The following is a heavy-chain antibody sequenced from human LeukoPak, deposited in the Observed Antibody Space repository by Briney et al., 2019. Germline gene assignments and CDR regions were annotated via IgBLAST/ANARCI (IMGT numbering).Heavy chain of an antibody. CDR3: ARASWGVFDY. V-gene: IGHV4-61*01. CDR1: GGSISSSSYY. D-gene: IGHD3-16*01. CDR2: IYYSGST. J-gene: IGHJ4*02. Sequence: SETLSLTCTVSGGSISSSSYYWSWIRQPPGKGLEWIGYIYYSGSTNYNPSLKSRVTISVDTSKNQFSLKLSSVTAADTAVYYCARASWGVFDYWGQGTLVTVSS.